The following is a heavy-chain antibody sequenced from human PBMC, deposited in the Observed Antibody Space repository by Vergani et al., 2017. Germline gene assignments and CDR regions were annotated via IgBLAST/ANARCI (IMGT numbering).Heavy chain of an antibody. J-gene: IGHJ4*02. CDR1: GGSVSSGSYY. V-gene: IGHV4-61*01. D-gene: IGHD4-11*01. CDR3: AGTPLTVTEVDY. CDR2: IYYSGST. Sequence: QVQLQESGPGLVKPSETLSLTCTVSGGSVSSGSYYWSWIRQPPGKGLEWIGYIYYSGSTNYNPSLKSRVTIAVDTSKNQFSLKLSSVTAADTAVYYCAGTPLTVTEVDYWGQGTLVTVSS.